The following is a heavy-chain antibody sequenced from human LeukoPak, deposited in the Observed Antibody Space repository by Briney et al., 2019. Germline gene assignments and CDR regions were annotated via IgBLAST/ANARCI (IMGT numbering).Heavy chain of an antibody. D-gene: IGHD2-21*02. V-gene: IGHV3-23*01. CDR2: ISGSGGST. J-gene: IGHJ1*01. CDR1: GFTFSSYA. CDR3: AKDRVVTAIPFAEYFQH. Sequence: GGSLRLSCAASGFTFSSYAMSWVRQPPAKGLDWVSAISGSGGSTYYADSVKGRFTISRDNSKNTLYLQMNSLRAEDTAVYYCAKDRVVTAIPFAEYFQHWGQGTLVTVSS.